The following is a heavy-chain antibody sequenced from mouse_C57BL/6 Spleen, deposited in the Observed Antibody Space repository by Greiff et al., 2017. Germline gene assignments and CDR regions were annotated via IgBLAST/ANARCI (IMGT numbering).Heavy chain of an antibody. CDR1: GYTFTDYY. Sequence: EVQLQQSGPELVKPGASVKISCKASGYTFTDYYMNWVKQSHGKSLEWIGDINPNNGGTSYNQKFKGKATLTVDKSSSTAYMELRSLTSEDSAVYYCARGDGSSFWWYFDVWGTGTTVTVSS. CDR2: INPNNGGT. V-gene: IGHV1-26*01. CDR3: ARGDGSSFWWYFDV. J-gene: IGHJ1*03. D-gene: IGHD1-1*01.